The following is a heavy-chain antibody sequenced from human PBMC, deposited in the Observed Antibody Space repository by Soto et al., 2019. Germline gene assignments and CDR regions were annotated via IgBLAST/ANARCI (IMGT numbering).Heavy chain of an antibody. Sequence: SVKVSCKASAGTFSSYAISWVRQAPGQGLEWMGGIIPIFGTANYAQKFQGRVTITADKSTSTAYMELSSLRSEDTAVYYCARDPGYSSGWYGPSFFDYWGQGTLVTVSS. CDR2: IIPIFGTA. CDR1: AGTFSSYA. V-gene: IGHV1-69*06. CDR3: ARDPGYSSGWYGPSFFDY. J-gene: IGHJ4*02. D-gene: IGHD6-19*01.